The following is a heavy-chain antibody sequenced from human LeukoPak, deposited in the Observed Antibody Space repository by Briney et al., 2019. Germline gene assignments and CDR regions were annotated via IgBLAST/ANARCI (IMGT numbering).Heavy chain of an antibody. D-gene: IGHD3-10*01. J-gene: IGHJ4*02. Sequence: GGSLRLSCAASGFIFSSYGMHWVRQAPGKGLEWVAFIRYDGRNKYYADSVKGRFTISRDNSKNTLYLQMNSLRAEDTAVYYCARGPSDYFDYWGQGTLVTVSS. CDR2: IRYDGRNK. V-gene: IGHV3-30*02. CDR1: GFIFSSYG. CDR3: ARGPSDYFDY.